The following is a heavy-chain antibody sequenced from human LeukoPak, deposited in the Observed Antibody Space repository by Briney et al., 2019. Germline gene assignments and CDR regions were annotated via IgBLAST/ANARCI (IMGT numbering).Heavy chain of an antibody. Sequence: ASVKVSCKASGYTFTGYYMHWVRQAPGQGLEWMGWINPNSGGTNYAQKFQGRVTMTRDTFISTAYMELSRLRSDDTAVYYCARDRYYDSSGYYGGAFDIWGQGTMVTVSS. J-gene: IGHJ3*02. V-gene: IGHV1-2*02. CDR1: GYTFTGYY. CDR2: INPNSGGT. D-gene: IGHD3-22*01. CDR3: ARDRYYDSSGYYGGAFDI.